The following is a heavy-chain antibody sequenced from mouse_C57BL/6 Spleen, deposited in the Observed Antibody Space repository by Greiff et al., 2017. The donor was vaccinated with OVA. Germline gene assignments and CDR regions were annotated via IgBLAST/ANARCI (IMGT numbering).Heavy chain of an antibody. CDR3: ARSPAGRYFDV. V-gene: IGHV1-63*01. Sequence: QVQLKESGAELVRPGTSVKMSCKASGYTFTNYWIGWAKQRPGHGLEWIGDIYPGGGYTNYNEKFKGKATLTADKSSSTAYMQFSSLTSEDSAIYYCARSPAGRYFDVWGTGTTVTVSS. J-gene: IGHJ1*03. CDR1: GYTFTNYW. CDR2: IYPGGGYT.